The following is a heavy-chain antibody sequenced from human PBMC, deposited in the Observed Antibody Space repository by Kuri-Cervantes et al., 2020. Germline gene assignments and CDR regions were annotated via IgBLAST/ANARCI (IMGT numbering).Heavy chain of an antibody. D-gene: IGHD4-23*01. J-gene: IGHJ4*02. CDR3: SRGWEHEGVDY. CDR2: IYTSGRT. CDR1: GGSISSGSYY. V-gene: IGHV4-61*02. Sequence: LRLSCPVSGGSISSGSYYWSWIRQPAGKGLEWIGRIYTSGRTNYNPSLKSRVTISADTSKNQFSLKLSSVTAADTAVYYCSRGWEHEGVDYWGQGTLVTVSS.